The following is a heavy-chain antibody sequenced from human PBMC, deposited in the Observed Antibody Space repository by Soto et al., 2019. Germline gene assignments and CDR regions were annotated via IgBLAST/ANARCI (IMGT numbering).Heavy chain of an antibody. D-gene: IGHD1-1*01. Sequence: GSLRLSCAASGFTFRSYWMQWVRQAPGKGLVWVSWINSDGSITYYADSVKGRFTISRDNSKNTLYLQMNSLRAEDTARYYCARFTMETPPPFFDYWRRGPLVTFSS. CDR2: INSDGSIT. CDR1: GFTFRSYW. V-gene: IGHV3-74*01. CDR3: ARFTMETPPPFFDY. J-gene: IGHJ4*02.